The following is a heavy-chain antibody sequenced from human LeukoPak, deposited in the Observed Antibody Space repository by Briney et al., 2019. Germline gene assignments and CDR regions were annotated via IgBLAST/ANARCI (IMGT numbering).Heavy chain of an antibody. D-gene: IGHD4-17*01. V-gene: IGHV3-48*01. CDR3: AKSPYGDYYLDFNY. Sequence: PGGSLRLSCAASGFTFSSYSMNWVRQAPGKGLEWVSYISSSSSTIYYADSVKGRFTISRDNSRNTLYLQMNSLRAEDAAVYYCAKSPYGDYYLDFNYWGQGTLVTVSS. J-gene: IGHJ4*02. CDR2: ISSSSSTI. CDR1: GFTFSSYS.